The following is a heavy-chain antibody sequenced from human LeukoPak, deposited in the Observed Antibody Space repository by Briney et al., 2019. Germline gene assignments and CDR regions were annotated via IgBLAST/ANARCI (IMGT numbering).Heavy chain of an antibody. CDR1: GGTFSSYA. CDR3: ARKGSTFEFDY. J-gene: IGHJ4*02. CDR2: IIPIFGTA. D-gene: IGHD5/OR15-5a*01. Sequence: ASVKVSCKASGGTFSSYAISWVRQAPGQGLEWMGGIIPIFGTANYAQKFQGRVTITTDESTSTAYMELSRLRSDDTAVYYCARKGSTFEFDYWGQGTLVTVSS. V-gene: IGHV1-69*05.